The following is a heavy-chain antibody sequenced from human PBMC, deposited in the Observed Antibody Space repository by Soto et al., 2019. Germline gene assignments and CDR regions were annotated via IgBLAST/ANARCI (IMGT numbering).Heavy chain of an antibody. J-gene: IGHJ4*02. V-gene: IGHV1-18*01. Sequence: QVQLVQSGAEVKKPGASVKVSCKASGYTFTSYGISWVRQAPGQGLEWMGWISAYSGSTKYAQKLQGRVTMTTHTSTSTAYVERRSLRSDDTAVYYCARSIAAAVDFDYWGQGTLVTVSS. D-gene: IGHD6-13*01. CDR2: ISAYSGST. CDR1: GYTFTSYG. CDR3: ARSIAAAVDFDY.